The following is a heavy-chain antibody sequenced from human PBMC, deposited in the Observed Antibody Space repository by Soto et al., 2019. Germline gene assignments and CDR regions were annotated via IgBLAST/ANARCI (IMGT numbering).Heavy chain of an antibody. V-gene: IGHV4-34*01. D-gene: IGHD2-15*01. J-gene: IGHJ4*02. CDR2: INHSGST. CDR1: GGSFSGYD. CDR3: ARATHPEDIVVVVAATRYYFGY. Sequence: SETLSLTCAVYGGSFSGYDWSWIRQPPGKGLEWIGEINHSGSTNYNPSLKSRVTISVDTSKNQFSLKLSSVTAADTAVYYCARATHPEDIVVVVAATRYYFGYWGQGTLVTVSS.